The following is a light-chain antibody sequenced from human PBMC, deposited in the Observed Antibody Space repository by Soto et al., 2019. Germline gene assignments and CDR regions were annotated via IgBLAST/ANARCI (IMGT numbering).Light chain of an antibody. J-gene: IGLJ1*01. CDR1: SSDVGGYNY. CDR2: EVS. CDR3: SSYTSSSLL. V-gene: IGLV2-14*01. Sequence: QSALTQPASVSGSPGQSITISCTGTSSDVGGYNYVSWYQQHPGKAPKLMIYEVSNRPSGVSNRFSGSKSGNTASLTISGLQAEDEADYYCSSYTSSSLLVGTGTKV.